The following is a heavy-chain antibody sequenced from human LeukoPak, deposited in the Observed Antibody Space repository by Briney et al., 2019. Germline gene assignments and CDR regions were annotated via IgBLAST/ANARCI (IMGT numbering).Heavy chain of an antibody. V-gene: IGHV3-23*01. CDR2: ISGSGGST. CDR1: GFTFSSYA. Sequence: GGSLRLSCAASGFTFSSYAMSWVRQAPGKGLEWVSAISGSGGSTYYADSVKGRFTISRDNSKNTLYLQMNSLRAEDTAVYYCAKAPRGGYDVAGDYYDSSGSKHFDYWGQGTLVTVSS. CDR3: AKAPRGGYDVAGDYYDSSGSKHFDY. D-gene: IGHD3-22*01. J-gene: IGHJ4*02.